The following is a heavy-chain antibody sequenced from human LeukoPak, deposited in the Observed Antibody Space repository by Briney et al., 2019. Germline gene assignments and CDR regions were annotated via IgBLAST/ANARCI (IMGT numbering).Heavy chain of an antibody. Sequence: PGGSLRLSCTASEFTVSRNYMLWVRQAPGKGLEWVSLIFSNGDTHYADSVKGRFTISRDTSKNTVYRQMNSLRVEDTAMYYCTRDQMNYWGQGTLVTVSS. CDR2: IFSNGDT. D-gene: IGHD5-24*01. CDR3: TRDQMNY. J-gene: IGHJ4*02. V-gene: IGHV3-53*01. CDR1: EFTVSRNY.